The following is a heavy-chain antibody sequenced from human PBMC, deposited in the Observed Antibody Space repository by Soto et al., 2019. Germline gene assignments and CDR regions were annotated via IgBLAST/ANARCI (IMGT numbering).Heavy chain of an antibody. J-gene: IGHJ6*03. CDR1: GGSISSSSYY. CDR2: IYYSGST. D-gene: IGHD2-2*01. Sequence: SETLSLTCTVSGGSISSSSYYWGWIRQPPGKGLEWIGNIYYSGSTYYNPSLKSRVTISVDTSKNQFSLKLSSVTAADTAVYYCASQYYQLLHYYMDVWGKGTTVTVSS. V-gene: IGHV4-39*01. CDR3: ASQYYQLLHYYMDV.